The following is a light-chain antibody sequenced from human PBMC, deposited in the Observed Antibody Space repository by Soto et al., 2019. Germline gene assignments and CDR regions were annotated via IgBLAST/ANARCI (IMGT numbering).Light chain of an antibody. CDR2: DAS. J-gene: IGKJ1*01. CDR1: QNIGAS. CDR3: QQYRT. Sequence: DIQMTQSPFTLSASVGDRVTITCRASQNIGASLAWYQQQPGKGPKLLIYDASSLETGVSTRFSGSGSGTEFTVTISSLQPDDFASYYCQQYRTFGQGTKVEIK. V-gene: IGKV1-5*01.